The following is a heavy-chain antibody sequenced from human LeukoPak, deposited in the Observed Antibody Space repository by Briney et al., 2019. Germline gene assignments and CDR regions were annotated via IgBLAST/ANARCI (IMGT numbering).Heavy chain of an antibody. Sequence: ASETLSLTCTVSGGSISSGSYYWSWIRQHPGKGLEWIGYIYYSGSTYYNPSLKSRVTLSIDTSKNQFSLKLSSVTAADTAVYYCARVVTTVVSYFDYWGQGTLVTVSS. D-gene: IGHD4-23*01. CDR2: IYYSGST. CDR3: ARVVTTVVSYFDY. J-gene: IGHJ4*02. CDR1: GGSISSGSYY. V-gene: IGHV4-31*03.